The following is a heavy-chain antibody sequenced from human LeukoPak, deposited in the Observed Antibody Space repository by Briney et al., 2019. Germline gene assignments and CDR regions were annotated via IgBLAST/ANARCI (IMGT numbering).Heavy chain of an antibody. CDR3: ARLAGDSYFDY. D-gene: IGHD7-27*01. CDR1: GFTFSTYW. CDR2: IKPDGSDT. J-gene: IGHJ4*02. V-gene: IGHV3-7*04. Sequence: GGSLRLSCSASGFTFSTYWMTWVRQAPGKGLEWVANIKPDGSDTYYMDSVKGRFTISRDNAKNSLYLQMSSLTAEDTAVYYCARLAGDSYFDYWGQGTLVTVSS.